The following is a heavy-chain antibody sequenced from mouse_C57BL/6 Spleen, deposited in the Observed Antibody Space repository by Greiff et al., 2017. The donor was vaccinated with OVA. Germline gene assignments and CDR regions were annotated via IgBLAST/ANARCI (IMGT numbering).Heavy chain of an antibody. V-gene: IGHV5-16*01. J-gene: IGHJ4*01. D-gene: IGHD2-5*01. CDR1: GFTFSDYY. Sequence: EVMLVESEGGLVQPGSSMKLSCTASGFTFSDYYMAWVRQVPEKGLEWVANINYDGSSTYYLDSLKSRFIISRDNAKNILYLQMSSLKSEDTATYYCARDSNLYYAMDYWGQGTSVTVSS. CDR2: INYDGSST. CDR3: ARDSNLYYAMDY.